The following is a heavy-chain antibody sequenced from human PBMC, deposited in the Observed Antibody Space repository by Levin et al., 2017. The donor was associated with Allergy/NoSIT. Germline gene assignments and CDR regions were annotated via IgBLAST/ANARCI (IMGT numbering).Heavy chain of an antibody. CDR2: ISYDGSNK. CDR3: ARAYSGYSGYHDAFDI. D-gene: IGHD5-12*01. J-gene: IGHJ3*02. Sequence: GESLKISCAASGFTFSSYAMHWVRQAPGKGLEWVAVISYDGSNKYYADSVKGRFTISRDNSKNTLYLQMNSLRAEDTAVYYCARAYSGYSGYHDAFDIWGQGTMVTVSS. CDR1: GFTFSSYA. V-gene: IGHV3-30*04.